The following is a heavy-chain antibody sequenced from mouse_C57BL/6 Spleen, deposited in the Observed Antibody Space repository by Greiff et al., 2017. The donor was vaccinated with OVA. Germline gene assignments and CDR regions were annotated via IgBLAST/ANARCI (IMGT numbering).Heavy chain of an antibody. D-gene: IGHD2-4*01. CDR3: ARPPGYEYDDAMDD. V-gene: IGHV5-17*01. J-gene: IGHJ4*01. CDR2: ISSGSSTI. Sequence: EVQRVESGGGLVKPGGSLKLSCAASGFTFSDYGMHWVRQAPEKGLEWVAYISSGSSTIYYADTVKGRFTISRDNAKNTLFLQMTSLRSEDTAMYYCARPPGYEYDDAMDDWGQGTSVTVSS. CDR1: GFTFSDYG.